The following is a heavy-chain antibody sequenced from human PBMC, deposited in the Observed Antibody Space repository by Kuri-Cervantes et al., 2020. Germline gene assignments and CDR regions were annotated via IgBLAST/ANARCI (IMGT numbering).Heavy chain of an antibody. D-gene: IGHD3-16*01. Sequence: GESLKISCAASGFTFSDYYMSWIRQAPGKGLEWVAVISYDGSNKYYADSVKGRFTISRDNSKNTLYLQMNSLRAEDTAVYYCARDRLGGYGMDVWGQGTTVTVSS. CDR1: GFTFSDYY. CDR2: ISYDGSNK. J-gene: IGHJ6*02. V-gene: IGHV3-30-3*01. CDR3: ARDRLGGYGMDV.